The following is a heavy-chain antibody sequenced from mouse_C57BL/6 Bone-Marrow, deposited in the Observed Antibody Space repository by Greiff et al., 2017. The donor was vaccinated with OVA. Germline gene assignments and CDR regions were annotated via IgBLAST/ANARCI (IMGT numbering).Heavy chain of an antibody. J-gene: IGHJ1*03. CDR3: ARASGSSYNWYFDV. CDR1: GFTFSDYY. CDR2: ISNGGGST. Sequence: EVMLVESGGGLVQPGGSLKLSCAASGFTFSDYYMYWVRQTPEKRLEWVAYISNGGGSTYYPDTVKGRFTISRDNAKNTLYLQMSRLKSEDTAMYYCARASGSSYNWYFDVWGTGTTVTVSS. D-gene: IGHD1-1*01. V-gene: IGHV5-12*01.